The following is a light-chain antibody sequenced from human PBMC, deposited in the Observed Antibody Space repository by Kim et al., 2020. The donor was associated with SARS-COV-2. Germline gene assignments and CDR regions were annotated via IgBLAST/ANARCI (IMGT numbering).Light chain of an antibody. V-gene: IGLV1-47*01. CDR3: AAWDDSLNGYV. J-gene: IGLJ1*01. Sequence: ELTQPPSASGTPGQRVTISCSGSSSNIGSNYVYWYQQLPGTAPELLIYRNNQRPSGVPDRFSGSKSGTSASLAISGLQSEDEADYYCAAWDDSLNGYVFGTGTKVTVL. CDR1: SSNIGSNY. CDR2: RNN.